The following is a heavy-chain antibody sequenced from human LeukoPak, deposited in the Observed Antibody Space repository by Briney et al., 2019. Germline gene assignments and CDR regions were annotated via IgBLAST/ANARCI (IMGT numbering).Heavy chain of an antibody. CDR1: GYTFTGYY. Sequence: ASVTVSCKASGYTFTGYYMHWVRQATGQGLEWMGWMNPNSGNTGYAQKFQGRVTITRNTSISTAYMELSSLRSEDTAVYYCARSGTMVRGGLGYWGQGTLVTVSS. CDR3: ARSGTMVRGGLGY. V-gene: IGHV1-8*03. CDR2: MNPNSGNT. D-gene: IGHD3-10*01. J-gene: IGHJ4*02.